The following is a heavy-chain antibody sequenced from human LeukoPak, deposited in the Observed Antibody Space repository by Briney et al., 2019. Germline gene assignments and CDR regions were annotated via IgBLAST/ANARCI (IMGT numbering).Heavy chain of an antibody. Sequence: ASVKVSCKASGYTFTGYYMHWVRQAPGQGLEWMGWINPNSGGTNYAQKFQGRVTMTRDTSISTAYMELSRLRSDDTAVYYCARAAYCGGDCYIPPLFDYWGQGTLVTVSS. CDR2: INPNSGGT. CDR3: ARAAYCGGDCYIPPLFDY. CDR1: GYTFTGYY. V-gene: IGHV1-2*02. J-gene: IGHJ4*02. D-gene: IGHD2-21*02.